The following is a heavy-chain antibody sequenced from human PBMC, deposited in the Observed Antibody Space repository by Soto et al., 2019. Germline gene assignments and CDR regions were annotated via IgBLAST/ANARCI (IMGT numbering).Heavy chain of an antibody. Sequence: QVQLVQSGAEVRKPGSSVKVSCKASGGTFSRHAISWVRQAPGQGLEWMGGISAYNGNTNYAQKLQGRVTMTTDTSTSTAYMELRSLRSDDTAVYYCARDLRLAAAPPGYWGQGTLVTVSS. V-gene: IGHV1-18*01. CDR1: GGTFSRHA. CDR3: ARDLRLAAAPPGY. J-gene: IGHJ4*02. D-gene: IGHD6-13*01. CDR2: ISAYNGNT.